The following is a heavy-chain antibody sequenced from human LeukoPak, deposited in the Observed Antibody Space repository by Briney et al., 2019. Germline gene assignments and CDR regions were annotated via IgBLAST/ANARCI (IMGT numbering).Heavy chain of an antibody. CDR2: ISSSSSYT. J-gene: IGHJ4*02. CDR1: GFTFSSFT. Sequence: GGPLRPSSAASGFTFSSFTMNWVRPAPGKGLEWVSSISSSSSYTFYADSVQGRFPISRDHPKNSLHLQMNRLRAEDPAVYYCGRVRDLYRDYWGQGNLVTVSS. CDR3: GRVRDLYRDY. D-gene: IGHD2-2*02. V-gene: IGHV3-21*01.